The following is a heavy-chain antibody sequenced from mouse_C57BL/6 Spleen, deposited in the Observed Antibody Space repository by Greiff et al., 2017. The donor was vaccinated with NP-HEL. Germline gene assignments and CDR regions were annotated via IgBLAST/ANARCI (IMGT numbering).Heavy chain of an antibody. Sequence: VQLQQPGTVLARPGASVKLSCKTSGYTFTSYWMHWVKQRPGRGLEWIGAIYPGNGGTSYNQKFKSKATLTVVTPASTAYMELSSLINEDSAAYYCSAVLRRYYAMDYWGQGTSVTVSA. J-gene: IGHJ4*01. CDR3: SAVLRRYYAMDY. CDR2: IYPGNGGT. CDR1: GYTFTSYW. V-gene: IGHV1-5*01. D-gene: IGHD6-1*01.